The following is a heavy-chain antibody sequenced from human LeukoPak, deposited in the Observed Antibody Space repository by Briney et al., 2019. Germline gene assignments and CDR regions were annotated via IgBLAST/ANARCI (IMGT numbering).Heavy chain of an antibody. Sequence: ASVKVSCKVSGYTLTELSMHWVRQAPGKGLEWMGGFDPEDGETIYAQKLQGRVTMTTDTSTSTAYMELRSLRSDDTAVYYCARGRLGAFDIWGQGTMVTVSS. D-gene: IGHD6-25*01. V-gene: IGHV1-24*01. CDR1: GYTLTELS. J-gene: IGHJ3*02. CDR2: FDPEDGET. CDR3: ARGRLGAFDI.